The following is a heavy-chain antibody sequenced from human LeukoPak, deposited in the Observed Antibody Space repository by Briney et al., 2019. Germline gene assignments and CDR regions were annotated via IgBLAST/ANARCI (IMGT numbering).Heavy chain of an antibody. D-gene: IGHD2-2*01. J-gene: IGHJ4*02. CDR1: GLTFSSYG. Sequence: PGRSLRLSCAASGLTFSSYGMHWVRQAPGKGLEWVAVIWYDGSNKYYADSVKGRFTISRDNSKNTLYLQMNSLRAEDTAVYYCARDRGTVPAAIFGYWGQGTLVTVSS. CDR2: IWYDGSNK. V-gene: IGHV3-33*01. CDR3: ARDRGTVPAAIFGY.